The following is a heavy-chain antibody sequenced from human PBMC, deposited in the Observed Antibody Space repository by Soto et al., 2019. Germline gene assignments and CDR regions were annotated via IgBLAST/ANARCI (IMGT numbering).Heavy chain of an antibody. CDR3: ARVGDVVEMATIPVVSFDY. V-gene: IGHV1-18*01. J-gene: IGHJ4*02. Sequence: SVKVSCKTSGYTFTSFGISWVRQAPGQGLEWMGWISAYNGNTNYAQKLQGRVTMTTDTSTSTAYMELRSVRSDDTAVYYCARVGDVVEMATIPVVSFDYWGQGTLVTVPS. CDR1: GYTFTSFG. CDR2: ISAYNGNT. D-gene: IGHD5-12*01.